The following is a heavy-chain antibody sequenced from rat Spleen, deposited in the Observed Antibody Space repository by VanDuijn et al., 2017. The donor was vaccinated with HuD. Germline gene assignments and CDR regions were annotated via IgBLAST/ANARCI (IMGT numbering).Heavy chain of an antibody. D-gene: IGHD1-12*02. Sequence: EVQLVESGGGLVQPGRSLKFSCAASGFTFSNYDMAWVRQAPTKGLEWVATIRSDGSRTYYRDSVKGRFTISRDNAKSTLYLQMDTLRSEDTATYYCTTDTFYDGTYYPGGFDYWGQGVMVTVSS. V-gene: IGHV5S10*01. CDR3: TTDTFYDGTYYPGGFDY. CDR1: GFTFSNYD. J-gene: IGHJ2*01. CDR2: IRSDGSRT.